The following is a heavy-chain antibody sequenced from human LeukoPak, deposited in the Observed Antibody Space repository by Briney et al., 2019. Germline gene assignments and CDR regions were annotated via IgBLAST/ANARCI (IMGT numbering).Heavy chain of an antibody. D-gene: IGHD3-10*01. CDR3: AKDLEFLYYMDV. CDR2: ISGSGGGT. V-gene: IGHV3-23*01. J-gene: IGHJ6*03. CDR1: GFTFSYYA. Sequence: GGSLRLSCAASGFTFSYYAMSWVRQAPGKGLEWVSVISGSGGGTYYADSVKGRFTISRDNSKNTLSLQMNSLRGDDTAVYYCAKDLEFLYYMDVWGKGTTVTVSS.